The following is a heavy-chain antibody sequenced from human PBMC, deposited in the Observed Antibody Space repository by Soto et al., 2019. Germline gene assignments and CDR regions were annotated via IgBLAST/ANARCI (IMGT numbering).Heavy chain of an antibody. CDR2: ISSSSSYI. V-gene: IGHV3-21*01. J-gene: IGHJ4*02. Sequence: GGSLRLSCAASGFTFSSYSMNWVRQAPGKGLEWVSSISSSSSYIYYADSVKGRFTISRDNAKNSLYLQMNSLRAEDTAVYYCARDAYSGSDMVDYWGQGTLVTVSS. CDR1: GFTFSSYS. CDR3: ARDAYSGSDMVDY. D-gene: IGHD5-12*01.